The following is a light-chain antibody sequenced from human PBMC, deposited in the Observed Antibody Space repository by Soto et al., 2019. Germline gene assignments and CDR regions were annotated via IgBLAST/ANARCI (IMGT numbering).Light chain of an antibody. J-gene: IGLJ1*01. V-gene: IGLV2-14*01. CDR3: TSFSSATSLYV. CDR1: TRDIAGYNY. Sequence: QSALTQPASVSGSLGQSITISCTGTTRDIAGYNYISWYQQLPGKAPKLMIYQVTIRPPGISNRFSGSKSGNTASLPISGLQAEDEADYYCTSFSSATSLYVFGTGTKVTVL. CDR2: QVT.